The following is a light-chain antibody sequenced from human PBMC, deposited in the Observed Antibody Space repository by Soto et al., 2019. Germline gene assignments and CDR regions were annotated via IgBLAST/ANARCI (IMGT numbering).Light chain of an antibody. CDR2: GNS. CDR3: QSYDRSLSGSYV. CDR1: GSNIGAGYD. V-gene: IGLV1-40*01. Sequence: QSVLTQPPSVSGAPGQKVTISCNGSGSNIGAGYDVHWYQQLPGTAPKLLIFGNSNRPSGVPDRFSGSKSDTSASLAITGLQAEDEADYYCQSYDRSLSGSYVFGSGTKLTVL. J-gene: IGLJ1*01.